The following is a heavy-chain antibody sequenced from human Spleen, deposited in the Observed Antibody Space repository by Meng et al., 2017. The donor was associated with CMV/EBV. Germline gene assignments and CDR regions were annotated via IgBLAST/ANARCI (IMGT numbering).Heavy chain of an antibody. V-gene: IGHV3-7*01. D-gene: IGHD3-3*01. Sequence: GGSLRLSCEASGFTFSSYWMTWVRQAPGKGLEWVANINEDGSENYYVDSVKGRFSISRDNAKNSLYLQMNSLRADDTAVYYCARDYLEWLLSFYYYGMDVWGQGTTVTVSS. CDR1: GFTFSSYW. J-gene: IGHJ6*02. CDR2: INEDGSEN. CDR3: ARDYLEWLLSFYYYGMDV.